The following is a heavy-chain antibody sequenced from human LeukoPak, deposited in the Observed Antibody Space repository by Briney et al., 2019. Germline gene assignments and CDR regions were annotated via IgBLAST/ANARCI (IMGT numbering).Heavy chain of an antibody. CDR1: GGSISSYY. J-gene: IGHJ3*02. CDR2: IYYSGST. CDR3: ARDGSSSPRDPPTI. V-gene: IGHV4-59*01. Sequence: KPSETLSLTCTVSGGSISSYYWSWIRQPPGKGLEWIGYIYYSGSTNYNPSLKSRVTISVDTSKNQFSLKLSSVTAADTAVYYCARDGSSSPRDPPTIWGQGTMVTVSS. D-gene: IGHD6-13*01.